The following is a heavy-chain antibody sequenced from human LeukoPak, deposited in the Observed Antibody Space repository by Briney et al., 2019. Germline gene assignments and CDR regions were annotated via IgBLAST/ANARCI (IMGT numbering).Heavy chain of an antibody. CDR3: ARCIEDYDLLDP. Sequence: KTSETLSLTCAVSGGTISSGGYYWSWMRQPQGKGLEWIGYIYDSRSTYYNTSIKSRVTISVDRYKNQFSLKLSSVTAADTAVDYCARCIEDYDLLDPWGQGTLVTVSS. V-gene: IGHV4-30-2*01. CDR1: GGTISSGGYY. J-gene: IGHJ5*02. D-gene: IGHD3-3*01. CDR2: IYDSRST.